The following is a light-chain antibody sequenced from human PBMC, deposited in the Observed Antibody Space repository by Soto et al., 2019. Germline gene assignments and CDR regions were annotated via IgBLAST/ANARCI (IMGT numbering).Light chain of an antibody. CDR3: QQYGSSGT. J-gene: IGKJ1*01. CDR1: QSVTTQ. CDR2: GAS. Sequence: IVLTQSPGTLSLSPGERATLSCRASQSVTTQLAWYQQKPGQAPRLIIHGASSRATGVPDRITGSGSGTDFTLSISRLEPEDFAVYYCQQYGSSGTFGQGTKVHI. V-gene: IGKV3-20*01.